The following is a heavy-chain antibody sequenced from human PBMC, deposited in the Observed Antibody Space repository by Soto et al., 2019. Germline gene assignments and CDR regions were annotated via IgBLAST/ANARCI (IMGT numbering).Heavy chain of an antibody. J-gene: IGHJ4*02. CDR1: GGSFSGYY. CDR2: INHSGST. CDR3: ARGRRITTTTEPVGPYDY. D-gene: IGHD3-3*01. Sequence: SETLSLTCAVYGGSFSGYYWSWIRQPPGKGLEWIGEINHSGSTNYNPSLKSRVTISVDTSKNQFSLKLSSVTAADTAVYYCARGRRITTTTEPVGPYDYWGQGTLVTVSS. V-gene: IGHV4-34*01.